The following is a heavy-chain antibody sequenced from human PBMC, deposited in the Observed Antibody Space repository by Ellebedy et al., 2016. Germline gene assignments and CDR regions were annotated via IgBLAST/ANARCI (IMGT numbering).Heavy chain of an antibody. D-gene: IGHD5-12*01. Sequence: SETLSLTXAVSGGSISSSNWWSWIRQPPGKGLEWIGSIYYSGSTYYNPSLKSRVTISVDTSKNQFSLKLSSVTAADTAVYYCARIGKSIVATITPWGQGTLVTVSS. CDR2: IYYSGST. V-gene: IGHV4-4*02. CDR3: ARIGKSIVATITP. J-gene: IGHJ5*02. CDR1: GGSISSSNW.